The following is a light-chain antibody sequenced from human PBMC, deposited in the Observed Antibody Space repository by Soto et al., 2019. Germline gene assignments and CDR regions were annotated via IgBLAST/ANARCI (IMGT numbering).Light chain of an antibody. J-gene: IGLJ1*01. CDR3: SSYTSSSTLP. Sequence: QSALTQPASVSGSPGQSITISYTGTSSDVGGYNYVSWYQQHPGKAPKLMIYDVSNRPSGVSNRFSGSKSGNTASLTISGLQAEDEADYYCSSYTSSSTLPFGTGTKLTVL. V-gene: IGLV2-14*01. CDR2: DVS. CDR1: SSDVGGYNY.